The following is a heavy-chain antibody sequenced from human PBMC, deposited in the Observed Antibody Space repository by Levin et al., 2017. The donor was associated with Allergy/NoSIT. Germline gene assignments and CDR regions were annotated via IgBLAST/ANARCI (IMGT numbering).Heavy chain of an antibody. CDR3: ARDRGESGFF. V-gene: IGHV1-2*06. D-gene: IGHD6-25*01. Sequence: GESLKISCKASGYIFTDYFLHWVRQAPGQGLEWMGRINPNTGDTNAAQNFQGRLTMTRDKSSTTAYMELNRLTSDDTAIYFCARDRGESGFFWGQGTQVTVSS. J-gene: IGHJ4*02. CDR2: INPNTGDT. CDR1: GYIFTDYF.